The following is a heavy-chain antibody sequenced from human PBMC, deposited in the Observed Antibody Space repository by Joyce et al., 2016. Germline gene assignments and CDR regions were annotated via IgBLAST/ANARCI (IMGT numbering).Heavy chain of an antibody. Sequence: QLQLQESGPGLVKPSETLSLTCSVSGDSINNSTYYWGWIRQPPGKGLEWIGTFYYGGSTYFNPALRSRVTRSVDTSKNQFSLKVSSVTASDTSIYYCVRHLGRHYYYGMDVWGQGTTVTVSS. D-gene: IGHD3-16*01. V-gene: IGHV4-39*01. CDR3: VRHLGRHYYYGMDV. J-gene: IGHJ6*02. CDR2: FYYGGST. CDR1: GDSINNSTYY.